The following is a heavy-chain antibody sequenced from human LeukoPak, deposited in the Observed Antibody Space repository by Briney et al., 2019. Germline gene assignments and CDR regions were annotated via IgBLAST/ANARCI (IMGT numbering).Heavy chain of an antibody. D-gene: IGHD2-21*02. CDR1: GFTLSSFG. CDR3: GRDPNGDYLGAFDF. V-gene: IGHV3-23*01. CDR2: ITGAGGGT. J-gene: IGHJ3*01. Sequence: GGSLRLSCAASGFTLSSFGMTWVRLASGKRLEWVLSITGAGGGTLYADSVKGRVTISRDNSKNTLYLQMNSLRAEDTAIYYCGRDPNGDYLGAFDFWGPGTMVAVSS.